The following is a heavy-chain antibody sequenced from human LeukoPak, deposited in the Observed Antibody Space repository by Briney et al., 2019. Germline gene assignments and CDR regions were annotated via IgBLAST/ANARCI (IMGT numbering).Heavy chain of an antibody. CDR2: IYYSGST. CDR1: GGSISSSSYY. CDR3: ARDSSEFTMIVSRYFDL. D-gene: IGHD3-22*01. Sequence: SETLSLTCTVSGGSISSSSYYWGWIRQPPGKGLEWIGSIYYSGSTYYNPSLKSRVTISVDTSKNQFSLKLSSVTAADTAVYYCARDSSEFTMIVSRYFDLWGRGTLVTVSS. V-gene: IGHV4-39*07. J-gene: IGHJ2*01.